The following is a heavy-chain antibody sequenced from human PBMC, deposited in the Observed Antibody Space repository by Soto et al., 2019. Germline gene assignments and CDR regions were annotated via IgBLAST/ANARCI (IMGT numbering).Heavy chain of an antibody. Sequence: GVSLILSCAASGFTFSSYAMSWVRQAPGKGLEWVSAISGSGGSTYYADSVKGRFTISRDNSKNTLYLQMNSLRAEDTAVYYCAKKPYSSRWPLDYWVQGTMVTVSS. D-gene: IGHD6-13*01. J-gene: IGHJ4*02. CDR3: AKKPYSSRWPLDY. CDR1: GFTFSSYA. V-gene: IGHV3-23*01. CDR2: ISGSGGST.